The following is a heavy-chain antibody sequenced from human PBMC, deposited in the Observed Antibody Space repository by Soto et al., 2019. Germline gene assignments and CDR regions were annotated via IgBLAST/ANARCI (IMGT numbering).Heavy chain of an antibody. CDR1: GFTFSSYA. V-gene: IGHV3-23*01. J-gene: IGHJ4*02. D-gene: IGHD2-8*01. CDR2: ISGTGGGT. CDR3: AKEDDIVLVVYGNHFDY. Sequence: GGSLRLSCAASGFTFSSYAMSWVRQAPGKGLEWVSAISGTGGGTYYADSVEGRFTISRDNSKNTLYLQMNSLRAEDTALYYCAKEDDIVLVVYGNHFDYWGQGTLVTVSS.